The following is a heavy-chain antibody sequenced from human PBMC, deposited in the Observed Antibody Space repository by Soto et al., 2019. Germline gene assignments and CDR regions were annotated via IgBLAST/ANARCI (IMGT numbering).Heavy chain of an antibody. CDR3: ARAPGAAIDY. V-gene: IGHV1-3*01. CDR2: INAGNGNT. CDR1: GGTFSSYA. Sequence: GASVKVSCKASGGTFSSYAISWVRQAPGQRLEWMGLINAGNGNTKYSQKFQGRVTITRDTSASTAYMELSSLRSEDTAVYYCARAPGAAIDYWGQGTLVTVSS. J-gene: IGHJ4*02.